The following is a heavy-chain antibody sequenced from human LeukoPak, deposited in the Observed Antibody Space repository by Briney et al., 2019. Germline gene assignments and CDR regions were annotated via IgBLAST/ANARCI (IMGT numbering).Heavy chain of an antibody. D-gene: IGHD1-26*01. CDR2: ISYDGTNK. V-gene: IGHV3-30-3*01. J-gene: IGHJ4*02. Sequence: GRSLRLSCAASGFIVSSYAMHWVRQAPGKGLEWVAVISYDGTNKYYADSVKGRFTISRDNSKNTLYLQMNSLRAEDTAVYYCAREGIVGATFYFDYWGQGTLVTVSS. CDR1: GFIVSSYA. CDR3: AREGIVGATFYFDY.